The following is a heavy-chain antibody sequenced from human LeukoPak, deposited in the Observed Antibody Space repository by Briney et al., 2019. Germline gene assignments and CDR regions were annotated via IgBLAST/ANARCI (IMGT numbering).Heavy chain of an antibody. J-gene: IGHJ4*02. D-gene: IGHD4-17*01. CDR1: GFTFSNSA. CDR3: AKDYGGYAYYHY. Sequence: PGGSLRLSCAASGFTFSNSAMNWVRQAPGKGLGWVSVISGSGYSTYYADSVKGRFTISRDNSKNTLYLQTNSLRAEDTAVYYCAKDYGGYAYYHYWGQGTLVTVSS. V-gene: IGHV3-23*01. CDR2: ISGSGYST.